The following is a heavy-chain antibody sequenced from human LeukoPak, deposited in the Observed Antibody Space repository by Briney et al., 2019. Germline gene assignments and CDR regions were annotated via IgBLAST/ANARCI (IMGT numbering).Heavy chain of an antibody. CDR3: ATDSGRALVSSPEDYYYYYMDV. CDR1: GGTFSSYA. Sequence: GASVKVSCKASGGTFSSYAISWVRQAPGQGLEWMGGIIPIFGTANYAQKFQGRVTITTDESTSTAYMELSSLRSEDTAVYYCATDSGRALVSSPEDYYYYYMDVWGKGTTVTVSS. V-gene: IGHV1-69*05. CDR2: IIPIFGTA. D-gene: IGHD3-10*01. J-gene: IGHJ6*03.